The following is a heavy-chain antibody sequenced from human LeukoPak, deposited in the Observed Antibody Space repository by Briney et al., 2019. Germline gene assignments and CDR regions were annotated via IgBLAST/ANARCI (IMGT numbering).Heavy chain of an antibody. V-gene: IGHV1-8*01. Sequence: GASVKVSCKASGYTFTSYDINWVRQATGQGLEWMGWMNPNSGNTGYAQKFQGRVTMTRNTSISTAYMELSSLRSEDTAVYYCARGEGYSSSWSLIKADYWGQGTLVTVSS. CDR1: GYTFTSYD. D-gene: IGHD6-13*01. CDR2: MNPNSGNT. J-gene: IGHJ4*02. CDR3: ARGEGYSSSWSLIKADY.